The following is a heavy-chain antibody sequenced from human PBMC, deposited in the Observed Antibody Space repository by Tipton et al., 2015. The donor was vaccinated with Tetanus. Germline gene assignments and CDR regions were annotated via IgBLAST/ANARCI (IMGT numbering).Heavy chain of an antibody. CDR1: GYTFTSYD. V-gene: IGHV1-8*01. CDR2: MNPNSGNT. D-gene: IGHD3-10*01. Sequence: QLVQSGAEVKKPGASVKVSCKASGYTFTSYDINWVRQATGQGLEWMGWMNPNSGNTGYAQKFQGRVTMTRNTSISTAYMELSSLRSEDTAVYYCARRRPLSGSYPSNWFDPWGQGTLVTVSS. CDR3: ARRRPLSGSYPSNWFDP. J-gene: IGHJ5*02.